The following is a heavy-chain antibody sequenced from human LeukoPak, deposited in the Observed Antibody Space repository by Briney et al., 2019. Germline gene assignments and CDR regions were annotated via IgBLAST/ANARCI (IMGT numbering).Heavy chain of an antibody. CDR2: INPNSGGT. V-gene: IGHV1-2*04. CDR3: ARGPPTVTTAYYYYGMDV. CDR1: GYTFTGYY. J-gene: IGHJ6*04. D-gene: IGHD4-17*01. Sequence: GASVKVSCKASGYTFTGYYMHWVRQAPGQGLEWMGWINPNSGGTNYAQKFRGWVTMTRDTSISTAYMELSRLRSDDTAVYYCARGPPTVTTAYYYYGMDVWGKGTTVTVSS.